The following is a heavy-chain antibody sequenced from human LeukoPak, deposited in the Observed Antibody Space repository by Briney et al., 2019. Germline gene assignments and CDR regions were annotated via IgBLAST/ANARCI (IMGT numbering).Heavy chain of an antibody. CDR1: GFTFSGFW. CDR3: AREGSSGYYRWFYFDY. D-gene: IGHD3-22*01. Sequence: GGSLRLSCTASGFTFSGFWMSWVRQAPGRGLEWVASIKQDGGQKYYVDSVKGRFTISRDNAENSLYLQMNSLRAEDTAVYYCAREGSSGYYRWFYFDYWGQGTLVTVSS. J-gene: IGHJ4*02. CDR2: IKQDGGQK. V-gene: IGHV3-7*01.